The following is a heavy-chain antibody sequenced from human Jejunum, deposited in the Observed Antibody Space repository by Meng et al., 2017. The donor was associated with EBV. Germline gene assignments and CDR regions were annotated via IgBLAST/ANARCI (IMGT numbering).Heavy chain of an antibody. D-gene: IGHD2-2*01. CDR3: ARGGVVPSPFDY. J-gene: IGHJ4*02. V-gene: IGHV1-2*06. CDR1: GYRLPDYY. CDR2: INPTSGGT. Sequence: QVQLVRSVAEVKKPGASVKVSCQPFGYRLPDYYIPWVRQAPGQGLEWMGRINPTSGGTDYTEEFQGRVTVTRDTSISTVYMELSSLKSDDTAVFYCARGGVVPSPFDYWGQGTLVTISS.